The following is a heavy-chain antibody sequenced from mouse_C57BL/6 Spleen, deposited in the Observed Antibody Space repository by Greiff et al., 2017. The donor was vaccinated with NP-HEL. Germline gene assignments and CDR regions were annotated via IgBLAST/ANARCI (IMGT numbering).Heavy chain of an antibody. CDR2: IDPETGGT. J-gene: IGHJ3*01. D-gene: IGHD2-10*01. CDR1: GYTFTDYE. V-gene: IGHV1-15*01. CDR3: TRVGNAYSPAWFAY. Sequence: VQVVESGAELVRPGASVTLSCKASGYTFTDYEMHWVKQTPVHGLEWIGAIDPETGGTAYNQKFKGKAILTADKSSSTAYMELRSLTSEDSAVYYCTRVGNAYSPAWFAYWGQGTLVTVSA.